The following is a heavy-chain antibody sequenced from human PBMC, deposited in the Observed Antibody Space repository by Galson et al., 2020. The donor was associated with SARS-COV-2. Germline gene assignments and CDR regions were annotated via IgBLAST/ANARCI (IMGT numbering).Heavy chain of an antibody. V-gene: IGHV4-38-2*02. D-gene: IGHD3-10*01. Sequence: SETLSLTCTVSGYSISSGYYWGLIRQPPGKGLEWIGSIYHSGSTYYNPSLKSRVTISVDTSKNQFSLKLSSVTAADTAVYYCARVFERFGELLRKGNYYYYGMDVWGQGTTVTVSS. CDR1: GYSISSGYY. CDR3: ARVFERFGELLRKGNYYYYGMDV. CDR2: IYHSGST. J-gene: IGHJ6*02.